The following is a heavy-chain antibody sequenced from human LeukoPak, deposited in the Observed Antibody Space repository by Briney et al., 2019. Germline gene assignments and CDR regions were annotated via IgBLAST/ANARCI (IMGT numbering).Heavy chain of an antibody. CDR1: GYTFTGYY. Sequence: ASVKVSCKASGYTFTGYYVHWVRQAPGQGLEWMGWINPNSGGTNYAQKFQGRVTMTRDTSISTAYMELSRLRSDDTAVYYCARRGWELIRGAFDIWGQGTMVTVSS. V-gene: IGHV1-2*02. CDR3: ARRGWELIRGAFDI. CDR2: INPNSGGT. J-gene: IGHJ3*02. D-gene: IGHD1-26*01.